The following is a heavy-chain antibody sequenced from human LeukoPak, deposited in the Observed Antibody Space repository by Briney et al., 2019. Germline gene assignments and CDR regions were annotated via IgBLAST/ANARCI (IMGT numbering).Heavy chain of an antibody. V-gene: IGHV4-59*01. D-gene: IGHD3-16*01. CDR3: AGGGFGIPFDH. Sequence: SETLSLTCTVSGDFISGYYWSWIRQPPGKGLEWIGYVYGSGSTRYHFSLKSRVTISADTSKTQYSLKLSSVTTADTAVYYCAGGGFGIPFDHWGQGSPVTVSS. J-gene: IGHJ4*02. CDR2: VYGSGST. CDR1: GDFISGYY.